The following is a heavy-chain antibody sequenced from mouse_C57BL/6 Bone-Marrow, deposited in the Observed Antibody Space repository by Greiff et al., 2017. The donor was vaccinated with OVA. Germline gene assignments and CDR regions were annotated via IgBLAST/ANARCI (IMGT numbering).Heavy chain of an antibody. V-gene: IGHV1-55*01. CDR2: IYPGSGST. CDR1: GYTFTSYW. J-gene: IGHJ3*01. CDR3: ARRGDSSGPWFAY. Sequence: VQLQQPGAELVKPGASVTMSCKASGYTFTSYWITWVKQRPGQGLEWIGDIYPGSGSTNYNAKFQSKATLTVDTSSSTAYMQLSSLTSEDSAVEYCARRGDSSGPWFAYWGQGTLVTVSA. D-gene: IGHD3-2*02.